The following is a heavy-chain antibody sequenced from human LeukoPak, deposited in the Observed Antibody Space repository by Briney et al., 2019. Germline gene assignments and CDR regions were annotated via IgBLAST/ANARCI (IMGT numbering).Heavy chain of an antibody. CDR3: ARGLSKYDSGYYITPN. D-gene: IGHD3-22*01. V-gene: IGHV1-2*02. J-gene: IGHJ4*02. CDR1: GYTFTGYY. CDR2: INPNSGGT. Sequence: ASVKVSCKASGYTFTGYYMHWVRQAPGQGLEWMGWINPNSGGTNYAQKFQGRVTMTRDTSISTAYMELSRLRSDDTAVYYCARGLSKYDSGYYITPNWDQGTLVTVSS.